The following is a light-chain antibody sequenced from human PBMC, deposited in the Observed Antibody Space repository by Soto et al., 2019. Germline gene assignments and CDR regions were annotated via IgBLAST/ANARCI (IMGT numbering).Light chain of an antibody. CDR2: DAS. CDR3: QQRYNWPLT. V-gene: IGKV3-11*01. Sequence: EIVLAQSPATLSLSPGERATLSCRASQSVGNFLAWYQHRPGQAPRLLIYDASDRATGIPARFSGSGSGTAFTLTISGLEPEDFALYYCQQRYNWPLTFGGGTKVDIE. J-gene: IGKJ4*01. CDR1: QSVGNF.